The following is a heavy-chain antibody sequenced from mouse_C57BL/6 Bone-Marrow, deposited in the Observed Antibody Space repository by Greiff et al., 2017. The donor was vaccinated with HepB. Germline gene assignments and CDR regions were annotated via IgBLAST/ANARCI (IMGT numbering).Heavy chain of an antibody. CDR1: GYAFSSSW. CDR2: IYPGDGDT. J-gene: IGHJ3*01. V-gene: IGHV1-82*01. CDR3: ARGNFWFAY. Sequence: QVQLKQSGPELVKPGASVKISCKASGYAFSSSWMNWVKQRPGKGLEWIGRIYPGDGDTNYNGKFKGKATLTADKSSSTAYMQLSSLTSEDSAVYFCARGNFWFAYWGQGTLVTVSA.